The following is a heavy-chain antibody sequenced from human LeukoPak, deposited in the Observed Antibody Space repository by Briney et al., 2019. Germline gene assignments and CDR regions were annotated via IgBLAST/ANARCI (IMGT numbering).Heavy chain of an antibody. V-gene: IGHV6-1*01. D-gene: IGHD6-13*01. CDR2: TYYRSKWYN. CDR1: GDSVSSNSAA. Sequence: SQTLSLTCAISGDSVSSNSAAWNWIRQSPSRGLEWLGRTYYRSKWYNDYAVSVKSRITINPDTSKNQFPLQLNSGTPEDTAVYYCARALKQQRQFDYWGQGTLVTVSS. CDR3: ARALKQQRQFDY. J-gene: IGHJ4*02.